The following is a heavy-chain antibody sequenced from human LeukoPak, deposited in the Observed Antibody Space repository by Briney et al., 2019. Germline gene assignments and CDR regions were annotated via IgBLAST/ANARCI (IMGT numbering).Heavy chain of an antibody. Sequence: GASVKVSCKASGGTFSSYAISWVRPAPGQGLEWMGRVIPILGIANYAQKFQGRVTITADKSTSTAYMELSSLRSEDTAVYYCANPTLFGEGGAFDIWGQGTMVTVSS. D-gene: IGHD3-10*01. V-gene: IGHV1-69*04. CDR1: GGTFSSYA. CDR3: ANPTLFGEGGAFDI. J-gene: IGHJ3*02. CDR2: VIPILGIA.